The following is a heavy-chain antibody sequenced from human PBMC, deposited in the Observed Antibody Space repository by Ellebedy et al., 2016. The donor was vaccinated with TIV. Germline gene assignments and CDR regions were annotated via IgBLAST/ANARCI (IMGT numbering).Heavy chain of an antibody. V-gene: IGHV4-39*01. Sequence: MPSETLSLTCTVSGGSISSRNSYWGWIRQPPGQVPEWIGTLYYTGTTYYTPSVESRITMSVDPAKNQFSLKLSSVTAADTAVYYCVRGVRELYYSGMDVWGQGTTVTVSS. CDR3: VRGVRELYYSGMDV. CDR1: GGSISSRNSY. J-gene: IGHJ6*02. CDR2: LYYTGTT. D-gene: IGHD3-10*01.